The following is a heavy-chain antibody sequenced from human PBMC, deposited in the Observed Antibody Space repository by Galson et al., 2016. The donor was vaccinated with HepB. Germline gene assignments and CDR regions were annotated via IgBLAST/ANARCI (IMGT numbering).Heavy chain of an antibody. CDR3: AAGVVYGGWPWYFDL. CDR1: GFNFIDSA. CDR2: IVVDSGKT. Sequence: SVKVSCKASGFNFIDSAVQWVRQARGERLEWIGWIVVDSGKTHYAQKFQERVIISRDKSTSTAYMELSSLRSEDTAVYYCAAGVVYGGWPWYFDLWGRGSQVTVPS. D-gene: IGHD4-23*01. J-gene: IGHJ2*01. V-gene: IGHV1-58*01.